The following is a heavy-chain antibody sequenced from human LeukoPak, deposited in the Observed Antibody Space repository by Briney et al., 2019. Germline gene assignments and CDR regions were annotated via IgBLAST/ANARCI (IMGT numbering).Heavy chain of an antibody. CDR1: GYTFTGYY. V-gene: IGHV1-2*02. Sequence: ASVKVSCKASGYTFTGYYMHWVRQAPGQGLEWMGWINPNSGGTNYAQKFQGRVTMTRDTSISTAYMELSRLRPDDTAVYYCARDHYGDYVSRFDPWGQGTLVTVSS. CDR2: INPNSGGT. CDR3: ARDHYGDYVSRFDP. D-gene: IGHD4-17*01. J-gene: IGHJ5*02.